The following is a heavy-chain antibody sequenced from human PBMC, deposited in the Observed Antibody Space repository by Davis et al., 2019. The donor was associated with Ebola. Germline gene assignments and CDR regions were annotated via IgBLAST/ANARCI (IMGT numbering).Heavy chain of an antibody. CDR2: INPNSGGT. CDR3: ARGGITFGELLFPYYYYYYMDV. CDR1: GYTFTGYY. Sequence: ASVKVSCKASGYTFTGYYMHWVRQAPGQGLEWMGWINPNSGGTNYAQKFQGWVTMTRDTSISTAYMELSRLRSDDTAVYCCARGGITFGELLFPYYYYYYMDVWGKGTTVTVSS. J-gene: IGHJ6*03. D-gene: IGHD3-10*01. V-gene: IGHV1-2*04.